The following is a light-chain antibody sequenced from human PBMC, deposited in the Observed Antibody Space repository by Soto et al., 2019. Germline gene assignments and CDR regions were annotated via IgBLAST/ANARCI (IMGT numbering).Light chain of an antibody. CDR3: QQYNSYLT. V-gene: IGKV1-5*01. CDR1: QSISSW. CDR2: DAS. J-gene: IGKJ4*01. Sequence: DIQMTQSPSTLSASVGDRVTITCRASQSISSWLAWYQQKPGKAPKLLIYDASSLESGVPSRFSGSGSGTEFSLTISSLQPDDFATYYCQQYNSYLTFAGGTKVDIK.